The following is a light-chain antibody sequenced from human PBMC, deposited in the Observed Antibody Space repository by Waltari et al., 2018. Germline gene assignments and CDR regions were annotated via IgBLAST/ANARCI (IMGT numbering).Light chain of an antibody. J-gene: IGLJ1*01. CDR3: QSYDTSLGAYV. Sequence: QSLLTQPPSVSGAPGPRVTITCTGASSNPAAGYDVPWDQQLPGTAPQLLIHGNNYRPSGVPDRFSGSKSDTSASLAITGLQPEDEAAYYCQSYDTSLGAYVFGTGTKVSVL. CDR1: SSNPAAGYD. V-gene: IGLV1-40*01. CDR2: GNN.